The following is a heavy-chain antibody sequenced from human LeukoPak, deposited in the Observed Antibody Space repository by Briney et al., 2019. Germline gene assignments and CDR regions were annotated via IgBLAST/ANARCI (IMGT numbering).Heavy chain of an antibody. CDR1: GGSIISYY. J-gene: IGHJ4*02. CDR3: ASLMLIAAGYDY. CDR2: IYASGST. V-gene: IGHV4-4*07. D-gene: IGHD6-13*01. Sequence: SETLSLTCTVSGGSIISYYWSWIRQPAGKGLEWIGRIYASGSTNSNPSLKSRVTISVDTSKNQFSLSLISVTAADTAVYYCASLMLIAAGYDYWGQGNLVTVSS.